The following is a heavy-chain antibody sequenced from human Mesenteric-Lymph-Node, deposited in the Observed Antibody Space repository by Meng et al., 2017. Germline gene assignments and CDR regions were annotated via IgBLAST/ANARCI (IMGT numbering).Heavy chain of an antibody. CDR3: AREMYYYDSSGYYPSLYGMDV. Sequence: GESLKISCAASGFTVSSNYMSWVRQAPGKGLEWVSVIYSGGSTYYADSVKGRFTISRHNSKNTLYLQMNSLRAEDTAVYYCAREMYYYDSSGYYPSLYGMDVWSQGTTVTVSS. J-gene: IGHJ6*02. D-gene: IGHD3-22*01. V-gene: IGHV3-53*04. CDR1: GFTVSSNY. CDR2: IYSGGST.